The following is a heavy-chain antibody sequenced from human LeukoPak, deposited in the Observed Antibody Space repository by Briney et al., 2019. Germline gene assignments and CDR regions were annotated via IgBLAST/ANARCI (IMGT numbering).Heavy chain of an antibody. CDR1: SYSISSDIY. V-gene: IGHV4-38-2*01. J-gene: IGHJ4*02. CDR2: IYPTGNT. D-gene: IGHD3-3*01. CDR3: ARLLACGRAPCRTARFQFDS. Sequence: PSETLSLTCAVSSYSISSDIYWGGVRQPPGEVLEWIGSIYPTGNTYYNPSLKSRVAISGDTSKNQFYLTLTSIIAADTAVYYCARLLACGRAPCRTARFQFDSWGQGTLVAVSS.